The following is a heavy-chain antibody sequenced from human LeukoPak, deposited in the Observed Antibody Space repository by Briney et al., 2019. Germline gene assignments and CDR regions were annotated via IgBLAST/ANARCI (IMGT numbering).Heavy chain of an antibody. V-gene: IGHV3-23*01. CDR3: AKYPMIVVVIPIFDY. Sequence: PGGSLRLSCAASGFTFSSYAMGWVRQAPGKGLEWVSAISGSGGSTYYADSVKGRFTISRDNSKNTLYLQMNSLRAEDTAVYYCAKYPMIVVVIPIFDYWGQGTLVTVSS. D-gene: IGHD3-22*01. J-gene: IGHJ4*02. CDR1: GFTFSSYA. CDR2: ISGSGGST.